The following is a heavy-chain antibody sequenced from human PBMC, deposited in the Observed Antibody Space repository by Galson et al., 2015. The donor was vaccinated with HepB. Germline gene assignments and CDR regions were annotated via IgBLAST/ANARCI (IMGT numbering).Heavy chain of an antibody. J-gene: IGHJ4*02. V-gene: IGHV1-46*01. CDR2: ISPSNGAT. Sequence: SVKVSCKASGYIFTAYHMHWVRQAPGQGLEWVGIISPSNGATNYAQRFRGRVTMTRDTSTNTAYMEVSGLGSEDTAVYYCAREKDATWYFDYWGQGTLVTVSS. CDR3: AREKDATWYFDY. D-gene: IGHD5-24*01. CDR1: GYIFTAYH.